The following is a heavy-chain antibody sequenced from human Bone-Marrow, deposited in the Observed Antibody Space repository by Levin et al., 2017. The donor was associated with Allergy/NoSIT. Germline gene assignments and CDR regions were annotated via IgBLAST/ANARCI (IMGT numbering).Heavy chain of an antibody. CDR3: ARVTRCGGDCYFLDY. CDR1: GFIFSDYY. D-gene: IGHD2-21*02. CDR2: ISGSGTII. J-gene: IGHJ4*02. Sequence: PGGSLRLSCAASGFIFSDYYMTWIRRAPGKGLEWVSYISGSGTIIYYADSVKGRFTISRDNAKNSFYLQMNGLRVEDTAMYYCARVTRCGGDCYFLDYWGQGTLVTVSS. V-gene: IGHV3-11*01.